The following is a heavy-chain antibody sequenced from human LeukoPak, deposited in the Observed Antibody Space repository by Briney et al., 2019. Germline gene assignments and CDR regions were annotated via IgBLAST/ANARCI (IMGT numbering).Heavy chain of an antibody. CDR1: GFTFSSYW. CDR3: AKGHLYGDYGL. V-gene: IGHV3-7*01. D-gene: IGHD4-17*01. CDR2: INQDESEK. Sequence: GGSLRLSCAASGFTFSSYWMNWVRQAPGKGLEWVANINQDESEKYYVDSVRGRFTSSRDNAKNSLYLQMNSLRAEDTAVYYCAKGHLYGDYGLWGQGTLVTVSS. J-gene: IGHJ4*02.